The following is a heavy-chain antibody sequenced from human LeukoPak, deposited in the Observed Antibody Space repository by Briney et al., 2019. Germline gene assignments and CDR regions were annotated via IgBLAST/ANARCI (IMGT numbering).Heavy chain of an antibody. Sequence: GGSLRLSCAASGFTFSSYGMHWVRQAPGKGLEWVAVISYDGSNKYYADSVKGRFTISRDNSKNTLYLQMNSLRAEDTAVYYCAKDRGRAVAAPGPFDYWGQGTLVTVSS. CDR1: GFTFSSYG. V-gene: IGHV3-30*18. CDR2: ISYDGSNK. D-gene: IGHD6-19*01. J-gene: IGHJ4*02. CDR3: AKDRGRAVAAPGPFDY.